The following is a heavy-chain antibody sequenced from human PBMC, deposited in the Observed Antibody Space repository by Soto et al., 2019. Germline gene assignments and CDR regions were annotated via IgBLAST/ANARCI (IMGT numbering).Heavy chain of an antibody. CDR3: ARSFGWCAIDQ. V-gene: IGHV4-4*02. CDR1: SASIISEQR. Sequence: QMQLQESGPGLVKPSETLSLTCAVSSASIISEQRWSWVRQPPGKGLEWIGEIHHSGSTNNNPSLSSRVTMSVDKSKNQFSRNLNSVTAADTAVYYCARSFGWCAIDQWGQGTLVIVSS. CDR2: IHHSGST. J-gene: IGHJ4*02. D-gene: IGHD6-19*01.